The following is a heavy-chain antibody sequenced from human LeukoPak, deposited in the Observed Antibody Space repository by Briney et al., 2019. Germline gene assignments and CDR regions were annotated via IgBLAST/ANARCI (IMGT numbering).Heavy chain of an antibody. V-gene: IGHV4-39*07. D-gene: IGHD6-13*01. Sequence: SETLSLTCTVSGGSISSYYWSWIRQPPGKGLEWIGSIYYSGSTYYNPSLKSRVTISVDTSKNQFSLKLSSATAADTAVYYCARGLRLVRFDYWGQGTLVTVSS. CDR1: GGSISSYY. J-gene: IGHJ4*02. CDR3: ARGLRLVRFDY. CDR2: IYYSGST.